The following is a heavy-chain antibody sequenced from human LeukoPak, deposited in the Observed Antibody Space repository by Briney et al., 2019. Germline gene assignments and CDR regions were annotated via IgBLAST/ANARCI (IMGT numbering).Heavy chain of an antibody. J-gene: IGHJ5*02. Sequence: GRSLRLSCAASGFTFDDYAMHWVRQAPGKGLEWVSGISWNSDNIGYADSVKGRFTISRDSAKKSLYLQMNSLRADDTALYYCAAYYYGSSGFDPWGQGTLVTVSS. CDR1: GFTFDDYA. V-gene: IGHV3-9*01. CDR3: AAYYYGSSGFDP. CDR2: ISWNSDNI. D-gene: IGHD3-10*01.